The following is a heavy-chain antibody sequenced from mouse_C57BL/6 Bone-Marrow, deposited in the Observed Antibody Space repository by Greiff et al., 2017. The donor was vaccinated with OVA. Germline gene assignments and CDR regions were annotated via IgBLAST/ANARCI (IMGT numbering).Heavy chain of an antibody. Sequence: QVQLQQSGPGLVQPSQSLSITCTVSGFSLTSYGVHWVRQSPGKGLEWLGVIWRGGSTDYNAAFMSRLSITKDNSKSQVFFKMNSLQADDTAIYYCAKGDMITRDYYAMDYWGQGTSVTVSS. V-gene: IGHV2-5*01. CDR2: IWRGGST. CDR1: GFSLTSYG. D-gene: IGHD2-4*01. CDR3: AKGDMITRDYYAMDY. J-gene: IGHJ4*01.